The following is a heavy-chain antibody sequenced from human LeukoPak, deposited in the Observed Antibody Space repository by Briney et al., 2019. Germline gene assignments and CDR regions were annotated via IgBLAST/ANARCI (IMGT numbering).Heavy chain of an antibody. CDR1: GYTFTTYE. CDR3: ARALYYDFWSGYYGAYYYYMDV. V-gene: IGHV1-18*01. J-gene: IGHJ6*03. CDR2: INTRNGNA. D-gene: IGHD3-3*01. Sequence: GASVKVSCKASGYTFTTYEIIWVRQAPGQGLEWMGWINTRNGNANYAHQLQGRVTMTTDTSTSTAYMELRSLRSDDTAVYYCARALYYDFWSGYYGAYYYYMDVWGKGTTVTVSS.